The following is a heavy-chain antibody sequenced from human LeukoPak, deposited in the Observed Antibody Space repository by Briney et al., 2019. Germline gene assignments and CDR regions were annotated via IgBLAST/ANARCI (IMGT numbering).Heavy chain of an antibody. CDR3: ARVKRGARCYYYYMDV. J-gene: IGHJ6*03. V-gene: IGHV1-69*05. CDR1: GGTFSSYA. Sequence: SVKVSCKASGGTFSSYAISWVRQAPGQGLEWMGGIIPIFGTANYAQKFQGRVTITTDESTSTAYMELSSLRSEDTAVYYCARVKRGARCYYYYMDVWGKGTTVTVSS. D-gene: IGHD3-10*01. CDR2: IIPIFGTA.